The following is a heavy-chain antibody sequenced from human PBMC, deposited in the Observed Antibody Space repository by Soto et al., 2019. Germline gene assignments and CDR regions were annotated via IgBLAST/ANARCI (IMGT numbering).Heavy chain of an antibody. Sequence: EVQLVESGGGLVKPGGSLRLSCAASGFTVSSHSMNWVRQAPGKGLEWVSSISSTSSFIYYTDSVKGRFTISRDNAKNSLYLQMNSLRPEDTAVYYCARGDSVTTVSTIDYWGQGSLVTVSS. D-gene: IGHD4-17*01. J-gene: IGHJ4*02. CDR1: GFTVSSHS. CDR3: ARGDSVTTVSTIDY. CDR2: ISSTSSFI. V-gene: IGHV3-21*02.